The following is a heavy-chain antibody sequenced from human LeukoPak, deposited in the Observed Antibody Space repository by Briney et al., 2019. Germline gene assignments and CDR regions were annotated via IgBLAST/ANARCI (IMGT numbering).Heavy chain of an antibody. CDR1: GGSVSSYY. D-gene: IGHD3-10*01. V-gene: IGHV4-4*09. CDR2: IYNSGGT. CDR3: ARVGGMVRGYYYYYYYGMDV. Sequence: PSETLSLTCTVSGGSVSSYYWSWVRQPPGKRLEWLGYIYNSGGTNYNPSLNGRVTISVDTSKNQFSLNLSSVTAADTAVYYCARVGGMVRGYYYYYYYGMDVWGQGTTVTVSS. J-gene: IGHJ6*02.